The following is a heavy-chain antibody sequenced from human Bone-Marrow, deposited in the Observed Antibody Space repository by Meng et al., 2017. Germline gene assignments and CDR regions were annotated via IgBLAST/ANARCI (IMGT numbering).Heavy chain of an antibody. CDR2: IYHSGTT. CDR1: GGSFSSGGYS. V-gene: IGHV4-30-2*01. J-gene: IGHJ5*02. Sequence: QLQLQESGSGLVKPSQTLSLTCAVSGGSFSSGGYSGSWIRQPPGKGLEWIGYIYHSGTTYYNPSLKSLVTISVDRSKNQFSLKLTFLAAADTAVYYCARDLPYASGAGGFDPWGQGTLVTVSS. D-gene: IGHD3-10*01. CDR3: ARDLPYASGAGGFDP.